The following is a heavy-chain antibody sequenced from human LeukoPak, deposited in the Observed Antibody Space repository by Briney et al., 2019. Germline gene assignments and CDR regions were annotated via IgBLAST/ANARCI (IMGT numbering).Heavy chain of an antibody. CDR1: GYTFTNYG. CDR2: ISADNGNT. D-gene: IGHD3-22*01. CDR3: ARDHYYDSSGYPNWFDP. Sequence: ASVKVSCKASGYTFTNYGISWVRQAPGQGLEWIGWISADNGNTNYAQKLQGRVTMTTDTSTSTAYMELRSLRSDDTAVYYCARDHYYDSSGYPNWFDPWGQGTLVTVSS. V-gene: IGHV1-18*01. J-gene: IGHJ5*02.